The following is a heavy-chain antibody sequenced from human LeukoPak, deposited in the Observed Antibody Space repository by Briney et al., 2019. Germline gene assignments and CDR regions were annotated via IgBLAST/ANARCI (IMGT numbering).Heavy chain of an antibody. J-gene: IGHJ4*02. V-gene: IGHV1-2*06. CDR3: ARDRTTMIRGVTLPLNYFDS. CDR1: GYTFTGYY. Sequence: ASVKVSCKASGYTFTGYYMHWVRQAPGQGLEWMGRINPNSGGTNFAQKFQGRVTMTRDTSITTVYMELTSLKSDDTAVYYCARDRTTMIRGVTLPLNYFDSWGQGTLVTVSS. CDR2: INPNSGGT. D-gene: IGHD3-10*01.